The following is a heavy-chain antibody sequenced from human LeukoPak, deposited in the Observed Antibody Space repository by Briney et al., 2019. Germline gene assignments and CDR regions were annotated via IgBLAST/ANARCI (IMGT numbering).Heavy chain of an antibody. J-gene: IGHJ4*02. CDR2: INHSGST. CDR1: GGSFSGYY. V-gene: IGHV4-34*01. CDR3: ASSYKRGVVIIHYVDY. D-gene: IGHD3-3*01. Sequence: PSETLSLTCAVYGGSFSGYYWSWIRQPPGKGLEWIGEINHSGSTKYNPYLKSRVTISVDTSKNQFSLKLSSVTAADTAVYYCASSYKRGVVIIHYVDYWGQGILVTVSS.